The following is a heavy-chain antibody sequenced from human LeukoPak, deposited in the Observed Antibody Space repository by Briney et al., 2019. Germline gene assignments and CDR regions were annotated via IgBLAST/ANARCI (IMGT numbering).Heavy chain of an antibody. V-gene: IGHV3-66*01. Sequence: PGGSLRLSCGASGFTVSSNYMSWVRQAPGKGLEWVSVIYSGGSTYYADSVKGRFTISRDNSKNTLYLQMNSLRAEDTAVYYCAYYDSSAMGYWGQGTLVTVSS. CDR2: IYSGGST. CDR3: AYYDSSAMGY. D-gene: IGHD3-22*01. CDR1: GFTVSSNY. J-gene: IGHJ4*02.